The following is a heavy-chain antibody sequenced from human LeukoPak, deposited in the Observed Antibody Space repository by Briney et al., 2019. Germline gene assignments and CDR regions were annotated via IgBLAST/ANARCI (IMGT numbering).Heavy chain of an antibody. D-gene: IGHD3-16*01. V-gene: IGHV1-2*02. CDR2: INPNSGGT. CDR1: GYTFTDYY. CDR3: ARDGGLDY. J-gene: IGHJ4*02. Sequence: ASVKASCKATGYTFTDYYMHWVRQAPGQGLEWMGWINPNSGGTNYAQKFQGRVTMTRDTSISTAYMEVSRLRSDDTAVYYCARDGGLDYWGQGTLVTVSS.